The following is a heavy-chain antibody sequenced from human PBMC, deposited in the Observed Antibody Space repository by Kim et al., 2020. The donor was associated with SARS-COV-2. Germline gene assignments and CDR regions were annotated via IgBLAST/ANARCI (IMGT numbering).Heavy chain of an antibody. V-gene: IGHV3-21*01. J-gene: IGHJ4*02. CDR2: ISSSSSYI. D-gene: IGHD3-16*02. CDR1: GFTFSSYS. CDR3: ARDQKDDYVWGSYRYDY. Sequence: GGSLRLSCAASGFTFSSYSMNWVRQAPGKGLEWVSSISSSSSYIYYADSVKGRFTISRDNAKNSLYLQMNSLRAEDTAVYYCARDQKDDYVWGSYRYDYWGQGTLVTVSS.